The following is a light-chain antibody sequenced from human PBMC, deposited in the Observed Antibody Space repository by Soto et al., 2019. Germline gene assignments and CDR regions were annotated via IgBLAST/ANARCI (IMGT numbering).Light chain of an antibody. J-gene: IGKJ2*01. CDR1: QSVSTY. V-gene: IGKV3-11*01. CDR2: DAS. Sequence: EIVLTQSPATLSLSPGERATLSCRASQSVSTYLAWYQQKPGQAPSLLIYDASNRATGIPARFSGSGSGTEFTLTIKRLQPEDFADYYCHQGSNCAQVTLGGGNKLEIK. CDR3: HQGSNCAQVT.